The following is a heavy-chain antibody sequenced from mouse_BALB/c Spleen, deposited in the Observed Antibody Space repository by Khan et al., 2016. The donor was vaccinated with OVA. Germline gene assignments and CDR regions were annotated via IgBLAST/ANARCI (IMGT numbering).Heavy chain of an antibody. D-gene: IGHD1-1*01. CDR2: ISSDSNTI. CDR1: GFTFTSYG. CDR3: ATSYFYGYYFDY. V-gene: IGHV5-17*02. Sequence: EVELVESGGGLVQSGGPRKLSCAASGFTFTSYGMHWIRQAPEKGLEWVAYISSDSNTIYYADTVKGRFTISRDNPKNTLFLQMTSLRSGDTAMYFCATSYFYGYYFDYWGQGTTLTVSS. J-gene: IGHJ2*01.